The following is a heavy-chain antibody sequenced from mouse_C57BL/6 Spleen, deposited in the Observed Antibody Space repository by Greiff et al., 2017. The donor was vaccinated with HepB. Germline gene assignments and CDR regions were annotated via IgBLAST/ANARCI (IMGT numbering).Heavy chain of an antibody. CDR2: IDPSDSET. V-gene: IGHV1-52*01. D-gene: IGHD1-1*02. J-gene: IGHJ2*01. CDR3: AREGGIYGQYYFDY. CDR1: GYTFTSYW. Sequence: VKLQQPGAELVRPGSSVKLSCKASGYTFTSYWMHWVKQRPIQGLEWIGNIDPSDSETHYNQKFKDKATLTVDKSSSTAYMQLSSLTSEDSAVYYCAREGGIYGQYYFDYWGQGTTLTVSS.